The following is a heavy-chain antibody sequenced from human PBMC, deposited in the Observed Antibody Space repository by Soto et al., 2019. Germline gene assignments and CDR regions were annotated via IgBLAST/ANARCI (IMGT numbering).Heavy chain of an antibody. D-gene: IGHD6-6*01. Sequence: PGGPLRLSCAASGFTFSSYSMNWVRKAPGKGLEWVSYISSSSSTIYYADSVKGRFTISRDNAKNSLYLQMNSLRDEDTAVYYCARPEYSSSSYGMDVWGQGTTVTVSS. V-gene: IGHV3-48*02. CDR3: ARPEYSSSSYGMDV. CDR1: GFTFSSYS. J-gene: IGHJ6*02. CDR2: ISSSSSTI.